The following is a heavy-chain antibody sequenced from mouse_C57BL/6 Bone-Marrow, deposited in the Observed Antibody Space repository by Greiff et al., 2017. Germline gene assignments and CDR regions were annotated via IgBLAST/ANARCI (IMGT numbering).Heavy chain of an antibody. CDR1: GFSFSSYG. Sequence: EVKLVESGGDLVKPGGSLKLSCAASGFSFSSYGMSWVRQTQDKRLEWVATISSGGSYTYYPDSVKGRCTISRDNAKNTLYLQMSSLKSEDTAMYDCARQSGSYYSNYFDVWGKGTTVTVSS. J-gene: IGHJ1*03. CDR3: ARQSGSYYSNYFDV. D-gene: IGHD2-5*01. V-gene: IGHV5-6*01. CDR2: ISSGGSYT.